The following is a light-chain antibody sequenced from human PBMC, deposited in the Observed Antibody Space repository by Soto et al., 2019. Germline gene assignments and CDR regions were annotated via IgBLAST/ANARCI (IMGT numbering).Light chain of an antibody. J-gene: IGKJ3*01. CDR1: QSVLYSSNNKNY. Sequence: DIVMTQSPDSLAVSLGERATINCKSSQSVLYSSNNKNYLAWYQQKPGQPHKLLIYWASTRESGVPDRFSGSGSGTDFTLTISSLQAEDVAVYYCQQYYSTSFTFGPGTKVDIK. V-gene: IGKV4-1*01. CDR3: QQYYSTSFT. CDR2: WAS.